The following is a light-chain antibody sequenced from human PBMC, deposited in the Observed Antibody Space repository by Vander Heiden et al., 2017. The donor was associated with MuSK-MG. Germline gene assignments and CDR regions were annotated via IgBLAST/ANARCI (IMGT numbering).Light chain of an antibody. CDR2: LVS. CDR3: SRSLEKGNT. J-gene: IGKJ2*01. Sequence: DIVMTQSPLSLPVTPGEPASISCRSSQSLLHSNGYNYLDWYLQKPGQSPQLLIYLVSNRASGVPDRFPGSGSGTDFTLKISIVVAKHVGVYYSSRSLEKGNTFGQGTKLEIK. V-gene: IGKV2-28*01. CDR1: QSLLHSNGYNY.